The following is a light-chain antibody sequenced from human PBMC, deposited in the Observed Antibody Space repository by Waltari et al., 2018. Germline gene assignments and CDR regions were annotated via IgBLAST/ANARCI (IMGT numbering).Light chain of an antibody. J-gene: IGKJ1*01. Sequence: EIVLTQSPGTLSLSPGERATLSCRASQSVGKYLAWYQQKPGQAPRLLMYDASTRATGIPDRFSGSGSGTDFSLTISRLEPEDLAVYYCQKYVNLPATFGQGTKVEIK. CDR1: QSVGKY. V-gene: IGKV3-20*01. CDR2: DAS. CDR3: QKYVNLPAT.